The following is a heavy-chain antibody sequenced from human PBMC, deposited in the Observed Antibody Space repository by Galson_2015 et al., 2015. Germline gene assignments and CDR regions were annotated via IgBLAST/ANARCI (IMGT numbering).Heavy chain of an antibody. D-gene: IGHD3-3*01. Sequence: QSGAEVKKPGESLKISCKASGYTFTSYGISWVRQAPGQGLEWMGWISAYNGNTNYAQKLQGRVTMTTDTSTSTAYMELRSLRSDDTAVYYCARDRRFLEWLFPFDYWGQGTLVTVSS. CDR3: ARDRRFLEWLFPFDY. V-gene: IGHV1-18*01. J-gene: IGHJ4*02. CDR1: GYTFTSYG. CDR2: ISAYNGNT.